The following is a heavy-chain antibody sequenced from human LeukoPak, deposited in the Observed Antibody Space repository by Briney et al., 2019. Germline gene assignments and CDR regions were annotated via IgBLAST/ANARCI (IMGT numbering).Heavy chain of an antibody. CDR2: ISAYNGNT. Sequence: ASVKVSCKASGYTFTSYGISWVRQAPGQGLEWMGWISAYNGNTNYAQKLQGRVTMTTDTSTSTAYMELRSLRSDDTAVYYCARDRTDSSGYYRLFVYWGQGTLVTVSS. D-gene: IGHD3-22*01. J-gene: IGHJ4*02. CDR3: ARDRTDSSGYYRLFVY. CDR1: GYTFTSYG. V-gene: IGHV1-18*01.